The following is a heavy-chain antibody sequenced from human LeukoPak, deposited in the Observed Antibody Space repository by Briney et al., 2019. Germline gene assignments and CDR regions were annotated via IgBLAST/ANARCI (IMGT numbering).Heavy chain of an antibody. CDR1: GFTFSSYS. Sequence: GGSVRLSCAASGFTFSSYSMNWVRQAPGKGLEWVANIKQDGSEKYYVDSVKGRFTISRDNAKNSLYLQMNSLRAEDTAVYYCARASHDYGDLLDAFDIWGQGTMVTVSS. CDR2: IKQDGSEK. CDR3: ARASHDYGDLLDAFDI. J-gene: IGHJ3*02. D-gene: IGHD4-17*01. V-gene: IGHV3-7*01.